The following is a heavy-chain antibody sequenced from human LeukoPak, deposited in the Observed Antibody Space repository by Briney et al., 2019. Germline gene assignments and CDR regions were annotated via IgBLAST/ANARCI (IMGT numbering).Heavy chain of an antibody. J-gene: IGHJ4*02. Sequence: GGSLRLSCAASGFTFSSYGMHWVRQAPGKGLEWVAVISYDGSNKYYADSVKGRFTISRDNSKNTLYLQMNSLRAEDTAVHYCARGDYYDSSGPFDYWGQGTLVTVSS. CDR2: ISYDGSNK. V-gene: IGHV3-30*03. CDR3: ARGDYYDSSGPFDY. CDR1: GFTFSSYG. D-gene: IGHD3-22*01.